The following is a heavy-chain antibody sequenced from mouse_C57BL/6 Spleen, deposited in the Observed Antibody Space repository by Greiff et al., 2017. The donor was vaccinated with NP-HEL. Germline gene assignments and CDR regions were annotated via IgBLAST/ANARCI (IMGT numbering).Heavy chain of an antibody. D-gene: IGHD2-14*01. CDR2: ISSGSSTI. V-gene: IGHV5-17*01. Sequence: EVMLVESGGGLVKPGGSLKLSCAASGFTFSDYGMHWVRQAPEKGLEWVAYISSGSSTIYYADTVKGRFTISRDNAKNTLFLQMTSLRSEDTAMYYCARGVPLAMDYWGQGTSVTVSS. CDR1: GFTFSDYG. CDR3: ARGVPLAMDY. J-gene: IGHJ4*01.